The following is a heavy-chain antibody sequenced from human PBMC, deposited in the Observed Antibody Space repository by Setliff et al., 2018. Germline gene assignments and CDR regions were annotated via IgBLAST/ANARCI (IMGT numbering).Heavy chain of an antibody. V-gene: IGHV1-24*01. Sequence: ASVKVSCKVSGYRLIEVSMHWVRQAPGKGLEWMGGFDPEDEETVYAQKFQGRVTITRDTSASTAYMELSSLRSEDTAVYYCARDISAAVPAAILYYWGQRTLVTAPQ. CDR3: ARDISAAVPAAILYY. D-gene: IGHD2-2*01. J-gene: IGHJ4*02. CDR2: FDPEDEET. CDR1: GYRLIEVS.